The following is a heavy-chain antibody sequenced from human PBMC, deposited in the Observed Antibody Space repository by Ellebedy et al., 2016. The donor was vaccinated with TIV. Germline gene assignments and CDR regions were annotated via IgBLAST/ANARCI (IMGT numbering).Heavy chain of an antibody. CDR2: ISSGSSSI. Sequence: PGGSLRLSCAASGFTFSLYSMNWVRQAPGKGLEWISYISSGSSSIYYPDSVKGRFTISRDNFKNTLYLQMNSLRAEDTAVYYCARDFPTGPDPWGQGTLVTVSS. D-gene: IGHD1-14*01. J-gene: IGHJ5*02. CDR3: ARDFPTGPDP. V-gene: IGHV3-48*01. CDR1: GFTFSLYS.